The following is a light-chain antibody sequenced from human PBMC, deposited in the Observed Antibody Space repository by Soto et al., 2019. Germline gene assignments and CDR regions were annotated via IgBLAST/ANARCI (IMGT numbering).Light chain of an antibody. CDR1: QSVRTF. V-gene: IGKV1-39*01. J-gene: IGKJ2*01. CDR3: QQPYGAPMYT. CDR2: GAF. Sequence: DIQLTQSPSYLSASIGDRVTITCRASQSVRTFLNWYQQKPGLAPKLLISGAFTLHTGVPSRFDGTGSGTDFALTISSLQPEDFGIYFCQQPYGAPMYTLGQGTKLDIK.